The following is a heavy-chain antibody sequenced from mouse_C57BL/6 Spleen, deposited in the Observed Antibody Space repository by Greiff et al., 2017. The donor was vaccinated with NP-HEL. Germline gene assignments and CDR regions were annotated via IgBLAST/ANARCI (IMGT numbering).Heavy chain of an antibody. V-gene: IGHV1-50*01. J-gene: IGHJ1*03. D-gene: IGHD1-1*01. CDR2: IDPSDSYT. Sequence: VQLQQSGAELVKPGASVKLSCKASGYTFTSYWMQWVKQRPGQGLEWIGEIDPSDSYTNYNQKFKGKATLTVDTSSSTAYMQLSSLTSEDSAVYYCARGGYYGSSYVGWYFDVWGTGTTVTVSS. CDR3: ARGGYYGSSYVGWYFDV. CDR1: GYTFTSYW.